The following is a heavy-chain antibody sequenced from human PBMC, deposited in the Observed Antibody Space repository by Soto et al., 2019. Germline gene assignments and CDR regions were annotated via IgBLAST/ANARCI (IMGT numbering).Heavy chain of an antibody. CDR1: GFTFQNYH. CDR2: IHPSGDTT. J-gene: IGHJ4*02. V-gene: IGHV1-46*02. Sequence: QVQLVQSGAEVKEPGASVKVSCKASGFTFQNYHMHWVRQAPGQGLEWMGIIHPSGDTTTYAQNFQGRLAMTRDTSTRTAYMELSSLTSEDTAVFYCAKDLWGSWTVYSWGQGTLITVSS. D-gene: IGHD3-16*01. CDR3: AKDLWGSWTVYS.